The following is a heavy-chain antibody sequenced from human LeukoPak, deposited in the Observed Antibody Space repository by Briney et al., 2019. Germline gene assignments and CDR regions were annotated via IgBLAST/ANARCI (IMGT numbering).Heavy chain of an antibody. CDR1: GFTFSSYS. J-gene: IGHJ6*03. D-gene: IGHD3-22*01. V-gene: IGHV3-21*01. CDR3: ARDHIHQWLMDAHSYYYMDV. CDR2: ISSSSSYI. Sequence: GGSLRLSCAASGFTFSSYSMNWVRQAPGKGLEWVSSISSSSSYIYYADSVKGRFTISRDNAKNSLYLQMSSLRAEDTAVYYCARDHIHQWLMDAHSYYYMDVWGKGTTVTISS.